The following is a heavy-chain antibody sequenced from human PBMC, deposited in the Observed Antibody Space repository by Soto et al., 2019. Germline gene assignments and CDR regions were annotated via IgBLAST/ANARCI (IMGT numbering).Heavy chain of an antibody. CDR3: ARSDYDFWRADPYYSGMDV. Sequence: PGESLKISCKGSGYGFTSYSIGWVRQMPGKGLEWMGIIYPGDSDTRYSPSFQGQVTISADKSSSTAYLQWSSLKASDTAMYYCARSDYDFWRADPYYSGMDVWGQGTTVTVSS. J-gene: IGHJ6*02. CDR2: IYPGDSDT. D-gene: IGHD3-3*01. V-gene: IGHV5-51*01. CDR1: GYGFTSYS.